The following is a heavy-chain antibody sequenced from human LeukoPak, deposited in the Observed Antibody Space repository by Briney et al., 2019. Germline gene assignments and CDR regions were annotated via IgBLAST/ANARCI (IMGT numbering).Heavy chain of an antibody. D-gene: IGHD3-3*02. J-gene: IGHJ3*02. CDR3: ARGNLAGGFDAFDI. CDR2: IYYSGST. V-gene: IGHV4-39*01. CDR1: GGSISSSSYY. Sequence: SETLSLTCTVSGGSISSSSYYWGWIRQPPGKGLEWIGSIYYSGSTYYNPSLKSRVTISVDTSKNQFSLKLSSVTAADTAVYYCARGNLAGGFDAFDIWGQGTMVTVSS.